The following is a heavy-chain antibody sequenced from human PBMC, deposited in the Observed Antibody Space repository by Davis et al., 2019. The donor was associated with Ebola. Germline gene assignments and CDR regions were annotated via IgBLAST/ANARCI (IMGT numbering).Heavy chain of an antibody. CDR3: ARRAYCSGGSCYYNDY. V-gene: IGHV3-48*02. Sequence: GGSLRLSCAASGFTFSSYYMNWVRQAPGKGLEWVSYISTGSSTIYYADSVKGRFTISRDNAENSLYLQMNSLRDEDTAVYYCARRAYCSGGSCYYNDYWGQGTLVTVSS. J-gene: IGHJ4*02. CDR1: GFTFSSYY. CDR2: ISTGSSTI. D-gene: IGHD2-15*01.